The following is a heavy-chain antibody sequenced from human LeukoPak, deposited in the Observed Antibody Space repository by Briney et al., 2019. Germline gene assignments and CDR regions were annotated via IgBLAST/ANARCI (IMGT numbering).Heavy chain of an antibody. J-gene: IGHJ4*02. CDR1: GFIFSGYS. CDR2: ISSSGSTI. CDR3: ARDNYDSSGYYFD. Sequence: GGSLRLSCAASGFIFSGYSMNWVRQAPGKGLEWVSYISSSGSTIYYADSVKGRFTISRDNAKNSLYLQMNSLRAEDTAVYYCARDNYDSSGYYFDWGQGTLVTVSS. D-gene: IGHD3-22*01. V-gene: IGHV3-48*04.